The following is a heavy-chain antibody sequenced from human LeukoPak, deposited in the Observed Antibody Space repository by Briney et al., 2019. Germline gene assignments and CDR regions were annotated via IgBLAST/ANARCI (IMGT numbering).Heavy chain of an antibody. D-gene: IGHD2-2*01. V-gene: IGHV3-7*01. J-gene: IGHJ6*03. Sequence: GGSLRLSCAASGFTFSSYWMSWVRQAPGKGLEWVANIKQDGSEKYYVDSVKGRFTISRDNAKNSLYLQMNSLRAEDTAVYYCARDTEYCSSTSCYNYYYYYMDVWDKGTTVTVSS. CDR2: IKQDGSEK. CDR1: GFTFSSYW. CDR3: ARDTEYCSSTSCYNYYYYYMDV.